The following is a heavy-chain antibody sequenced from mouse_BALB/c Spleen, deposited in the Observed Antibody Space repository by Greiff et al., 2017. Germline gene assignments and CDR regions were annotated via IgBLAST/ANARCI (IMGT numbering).Heavy chain of an antibody. CDR3: AREGGNPYAMDY. CDR2: ISSGSSTI. CDR1: GFTFSSFG. D-gene: IGHD2-1*01. J-gene: IGHJ4*01. Sequence: EVMLVESGGGLVQPGGSRKLSCAASGFTFSSFGMHWVRQAPEKGLEWVAYISSGSSTIYYADTVKGRFTISRDNPKNTLFLQMTSLRSEDTAMYYCAREGGNPYAMDYWGQGTSVTVSS. V-gene: IGHV5-17*02.